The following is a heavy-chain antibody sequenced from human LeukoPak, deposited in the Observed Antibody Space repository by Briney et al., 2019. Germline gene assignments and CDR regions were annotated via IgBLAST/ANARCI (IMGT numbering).Heavy chain of an antibody. V-gene: IGHV5-51*01. J-gene: IGHJ4*02. CDR2: IYPGDSDT. CDR3: AKQTRPGPQLGHFDY. CDR1: GYSFTNYC. D-gene: IGHD6-13*01. Sequence: GEALKISSNGAGYSFTNYCIAWVRQMPGKGREWMGIIYPGDSDTTYSPSFQGQVTISADKSINTAYLQWSSLKASAPAIYYCAKQTRPGPQLGHFDYWGQGTLVTVSS.